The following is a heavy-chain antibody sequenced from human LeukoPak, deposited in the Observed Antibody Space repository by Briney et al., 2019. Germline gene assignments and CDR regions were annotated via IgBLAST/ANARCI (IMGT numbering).Heavy chain of an antibody. J-gene: IGHJ4*02. CDR1: GFTFSYYW. V-gene: IGHV3-74*01. Sequence: GGSLRLSCAASGFTFSYYWMHWVRQAPGKGLVWVSRINSDGSSASYADSVKGRFTISRDNAKNSLYLQMNSLRAEDTAVYYCARVYGSGSAVDYWGQGTLVTVSS. D-gene: IGHD3-10*01. CDR3: ARVYGSGSAVDY. CDR2: INSDGSSA.